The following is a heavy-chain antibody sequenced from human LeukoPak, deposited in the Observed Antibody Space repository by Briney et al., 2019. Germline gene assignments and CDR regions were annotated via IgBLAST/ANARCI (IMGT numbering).Heavy chain of an antibody. CDR2: IYSGGST. D-gene: IGHD1-1*01. CDR3: ARNPDHQTGGDY. J-gene: IGHJ4*02. V-gene: IGHV3-66*01. Sequence: GGSLRLSCAASGFSVSRNYMTWVRQAPGEGLEWVSLIYSGGSTSYADSVKGRFTISRDNSKNTLYLQMNSLRAEDTAVYYCARNPDHQTGGDYWGQGTLVTVSS. CDR1: GFSVSRNY.